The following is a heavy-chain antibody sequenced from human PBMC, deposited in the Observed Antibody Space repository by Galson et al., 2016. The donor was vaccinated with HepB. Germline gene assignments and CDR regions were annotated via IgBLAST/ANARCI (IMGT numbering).Heavy chain of an antibody. CDR1: GFTFSSYS. CDR2: ISSSSDYI. CDR3: TTKTSGTYPFDY. Sequence: SLRLSCAASGFTFSSYSMNWVRQAPGKGLEWVSPISSSSDYIFYAGSVKGRFSISRDNGKNSAFLQMNSLRAEDTAVYYCTTKTSGTYPFDYWGQGTLVTVSS. D-gene: IGHD1-26*01. V-gene: IGHV3-21*01. J-gene: IGHJ4*02.